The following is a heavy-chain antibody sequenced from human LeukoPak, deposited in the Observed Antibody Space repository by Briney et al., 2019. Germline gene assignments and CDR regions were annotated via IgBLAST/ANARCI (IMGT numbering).Heavy chain of an antibody. J-gene: IGHJ4*02. Sequence: PSETLSLTCAVYGGSFSGYYWSWIRQPPGKGLEWIGEINHNGSTNYNPSLKSRVTISVDTSKNQFSLKLSSVTAADTAVYYCARSGPVDCSGGSCYEGYWGQGTLVTVSS. CDR1: GGSFSGYY. D-gene: IGHD2-15*01. CDR2: INHNGST. V-gene: IGHV4-34*01. CDR3: ARSGPVDCSGGSCYEGY.